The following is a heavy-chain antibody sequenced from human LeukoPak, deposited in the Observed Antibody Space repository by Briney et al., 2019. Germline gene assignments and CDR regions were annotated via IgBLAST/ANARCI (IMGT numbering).Heavy chain of an antibody. J-gene: IGHJ4*02. CDR1: GYTFTGYY. CDR2: INPNSGGT. CDR3: ARAYSEAGDAPSGY. Sequence: ASVTVSCKASGYTFTGYYMHCVRQAPGQRLEWMGRINPNSGGTNYAQKFQGRVTMTRDTSISTAYMELSRLRSDDTAVYYCARAYSEAGDAPSGYWGQGTLVTVSS. D-gene: IGHD7-27*01. V-gene: IGHV1-2*06.